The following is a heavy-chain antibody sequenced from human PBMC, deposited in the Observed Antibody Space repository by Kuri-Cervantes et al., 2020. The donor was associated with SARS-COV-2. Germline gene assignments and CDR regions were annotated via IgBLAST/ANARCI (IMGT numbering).Heavy chain of an antibody. J-gene: IGHJ3*02. D-gene: IGHD6-25*01. V-gene: IGHV4-34*01. Sequence: SQTLSLTCAVYGGSFSSHHWSWIRQPPGKGLEWIGEINHSGSTNYNPSLKSRVTISVDMSDNQFSLKVTSVTAADTAVYYCARISAINNAFDIWGQGTLVTVSS. CDR1: GGSFSSHH. CDR3: ARISAINNAFDI. CDR2: INHSGST.